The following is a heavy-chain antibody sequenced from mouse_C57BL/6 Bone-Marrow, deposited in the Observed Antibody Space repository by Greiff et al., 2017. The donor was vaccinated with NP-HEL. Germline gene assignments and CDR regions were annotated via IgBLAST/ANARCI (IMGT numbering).Heavy chain of an antibody. CDR3: ARGDRDYYYGLDY. CDR2: IYPRDGST. V-gene: IGHV1-78*01. J-gene: IGHJ2*01. D-gene: IGHD1-1*01. CDR1: GYTFTDHT. Sequence: VKLMESDAELVKPGASVKISCKVSGYTFTDHTIHWMKQRPEQGLEWIGYIYPRDGSTKYNEKFKGKATLTADKSSSTAYMQLSSLTSEDSAVYFCARGDRDYYYGLDYWGQGTTLTVSS.